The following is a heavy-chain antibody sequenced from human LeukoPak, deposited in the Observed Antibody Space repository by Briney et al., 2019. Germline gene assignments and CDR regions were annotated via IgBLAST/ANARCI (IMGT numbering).Heavy chain of an antibody. CDR3: VGLGENY. V-gene: IGHV3-7*02. D-gene: IGHD3-10*01. CDR1: GFTFRRYW. Sequence: GGSLRLSCAASGFTFRRYWMSWARQASGKGLEWVANIKQDGSEKYYVDSVRGRFTISRDNAKNSLYLQMNSLRAEDTAVYYCVGLGENYWGQGTLVTVSS. CDR2: IKQDGSEK. J-gene: IGHJ4*02.